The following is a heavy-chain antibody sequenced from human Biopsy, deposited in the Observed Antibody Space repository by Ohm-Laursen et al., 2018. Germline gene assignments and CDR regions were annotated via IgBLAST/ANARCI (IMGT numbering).Heavy chain of an antibody. CDR1: GGLNSNYY. J-gene: IGHJ4*02. V-gene: IGHV4-4*07. CDR2: LYTSGDT. D-gene: IGHD1-7*01. CDR3: ATGPKRLTGTSYFES. Sequence: SETLSLTCNASGGLNSNYYWSWVRQSAGKGLEWIGRLYTSGDTNYNPSLKSRVSVSEDTSRRQFSLRLTSVTAADTAVYYCATGPKRLTGTSYFESWGRGILVTVSS.